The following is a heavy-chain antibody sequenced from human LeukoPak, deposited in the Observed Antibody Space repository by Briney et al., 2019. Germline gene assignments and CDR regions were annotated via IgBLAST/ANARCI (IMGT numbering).Heavy chain of an antibody. D-gene: IGHD1-1*01. CDR1: GGTFISYA. CDR2: IIPIFGTA. J-gene: IGHJ4*02. Sequence: SVKVSCKASGGTFISYAISWVRQAPGQGLEWMGGIIPIFGTANYAQKFQGRVTITADKSTSTAYMELSSLRSEDTAVYYCARGTGKLALFDYWGQGTLVTVSS. V-gene: IGHV1-69*06. CDR3: ARGTGKLALFDY.